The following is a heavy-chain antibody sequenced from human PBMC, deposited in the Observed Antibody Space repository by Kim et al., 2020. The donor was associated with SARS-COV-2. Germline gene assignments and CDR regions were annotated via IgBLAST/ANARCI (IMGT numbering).Heavy chain of an antibody. V-gene: IGHV4-59*08. J-gene: IGHJ3*01. D-gene: IGHD1-1*01. Sequence: SETLSLTCSVSGGSMTNYFWSWIRQPPGKGLEWIGYIYSSGSTNYNPSLKSRVIISVDTSKNQFSLNLSSVTAADTAVYYCARRYNWKRGLGHGFDFRG. CDR1: GGSMTNYF. CDR2: IYSSGST. CDR3: ARRYNWKRGLGHGFDF.